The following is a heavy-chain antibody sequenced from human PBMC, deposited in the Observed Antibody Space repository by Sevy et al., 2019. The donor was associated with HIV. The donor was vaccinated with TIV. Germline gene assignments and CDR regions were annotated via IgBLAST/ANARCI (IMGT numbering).Heavy chain of an antibody. Sequence: GGSLRLSCAASGFTFSANWMNWVRQAPGKGGGGVANIRSEGMAKHYVDFVEGRFTISRDNAKNLLFLQMNSLRIEDTAVYYCAHETFGRFESWGQGTLVTVSS. V-gene: IGHV3-7*01. CDR1: GFTFSANW. CDR3: AHETFGRFES. CDR2: IRSEGMAK. J-gene: IGHJ4*02. D-gene: IGHD3-16*01.